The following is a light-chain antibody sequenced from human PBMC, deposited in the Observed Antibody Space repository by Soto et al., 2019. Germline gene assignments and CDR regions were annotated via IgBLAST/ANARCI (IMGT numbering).Light chain of an antibody. CDR1: SSNIGAAFD. J-gene: IGLJ3*02. V-gene: IGLV1-40*01. CDR2: RNT. CDR3: QSYDRSLSGSWV. Sequence: QSVLTQPPSVSGAPGQKVTISCTGSSSNIGAAFDVHWYQQLPGTAPKLLIYRNTNRPSGVPDRFSGSKSGASASLAITGLHAEDEGDYYCQSYDRSLSGSWVFGGGTKLTVL.